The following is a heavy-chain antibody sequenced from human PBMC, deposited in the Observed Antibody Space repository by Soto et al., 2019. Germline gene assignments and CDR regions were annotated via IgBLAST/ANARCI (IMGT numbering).Heavy chain of an antibody. Sequence: ASVKVSCKASGYTFTSYYMHWVRQAPGQGLEWMGIINPSGGSTSYAQKFQGRVTMTRDTSTSTVYMELSSLRSEDTAVYYCARDGPSGDVVVVPAARFDYWGQGTLVTVS. CDR2: INPSGGST. V-gene: IGHV1-46*01. CDR3: ARDGPSGDVVVVPAARFDY. CDR1: GYTFTSYY. J-gene: IGHJ4*02. D-gene: IGHD2-2*01.